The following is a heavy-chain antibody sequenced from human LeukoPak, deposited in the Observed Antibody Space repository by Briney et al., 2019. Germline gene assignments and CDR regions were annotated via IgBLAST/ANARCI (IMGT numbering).Heavy chain of an antibody. J-gene: IGHJ4*02. Sequence: GGSLRLSCAASGLTFSSYVMNWVRQAPGKGLEWVAGISYSAERTDYTDSVKGRFTISRDNAKNSLFLQMNSLRDDDTAVYYCATEGTNSDYWGQGTLVTVSS. CDR2: ISYSAERT. V-gene: IGHV3-23*01. CDR3: ATEGTNSDY. CDR1: GLTFSSYV.